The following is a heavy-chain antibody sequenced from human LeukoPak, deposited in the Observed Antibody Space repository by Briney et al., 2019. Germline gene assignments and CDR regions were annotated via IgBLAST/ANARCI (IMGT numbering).Heavy chain of an antibody. Sequence: SETLSLTCTVSGGSISSHYWSWIRQPAGKGLEWIGRIYTSGSTNYNPSLKSRVTMSVDTSKNQFSLKLSSVTAADTAVYYCARDRQDCSGGSCEGVFDYWGQGTLVTVSS. CDR1: GGSISSHY. J-gene: IGHJ4*02. V-gene: IGHV4-4*07. D-gene: IGHD2-15*01. CDR2: IYTSGST. CDR3: ARDRQDCSGGSCEGVFDY.